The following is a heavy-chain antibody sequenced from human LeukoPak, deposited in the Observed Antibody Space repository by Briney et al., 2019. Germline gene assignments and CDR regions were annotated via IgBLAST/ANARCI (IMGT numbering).Heavy chain of an antibody. CDR2: IYHSGST. V-gene: IGHV4-30-2*01. D-gene: IGHD1-26*01. J-gene: IGHJ5*02. CDR1: GASISSGGYY. CDR3: ARAGGSYNRRFDP. Sequence: SETLSLTCTVSGASISSGGYYWSWIRQPPGKGLEWIGYIYHSGSTYYNPSLKSRVTISVDRSKSQFSLKLSSVTAADTAVYYCARAGGSYNRRFDPWGQGTLVTVSS.